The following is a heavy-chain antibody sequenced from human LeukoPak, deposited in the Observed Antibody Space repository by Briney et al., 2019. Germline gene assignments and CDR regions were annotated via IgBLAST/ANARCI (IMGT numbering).Heavy chain of an antibody. Sequence: PGGSLRLSCAASGITFSNYAMSWVRQAPGKGLEWVSGISGSGGSTYYADSVKGRFTISRDNSKNTLYLQMNSLRAEDTAVYYCAKWGIVVVPAASVWGQGTTVTVSS. CDR1: GITFSNYA. CDR3: AKWGIVVVPAASV. J-gene: IGHJ6*02. CDR2: ISGSGGST. V-gene: IGHV3-23*01. D-gene: IGHD2-2*01.